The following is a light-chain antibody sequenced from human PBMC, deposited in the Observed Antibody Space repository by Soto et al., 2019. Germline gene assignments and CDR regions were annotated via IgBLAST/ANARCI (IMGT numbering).Light chain of an antibody. J-gene: IGKJ1*01. CDR2: TAS. CDR1: QGISSY. CDR3: QPLNNYPRT. Sequence: DIQLTQSPSFLSASVGDRVTITCRASQGISSYLAWYQQKPGKAPKLLISTASTLASGVPSRFSGSGSGTEFTLTISSLQPEDFATYYCQPLNNYPRTFGQGTKVDIK. V-gene: IGKV1-9*01.